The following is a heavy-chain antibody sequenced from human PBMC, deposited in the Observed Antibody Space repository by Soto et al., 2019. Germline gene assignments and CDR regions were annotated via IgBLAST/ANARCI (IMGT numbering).Heavy chain of an antibody. V-gene: IGHV3-7*01. J-gene: IGHJ6*04. CDR3: FWSGYGADGMDV. CDR2: IKQDGSEK. Sequence: VPLRLSCGASGCTFGDLWRSWVSQAQGKGLEWVANIKQDGSEKYYVDSVKGRFTISRDNAKNSLYLQMNSLRAEDTSVYYDFWSGYGADGMDVWGNGTTVTGSS. CDR1: GCTFGDLW. D-gene: IGHD3-3*01.